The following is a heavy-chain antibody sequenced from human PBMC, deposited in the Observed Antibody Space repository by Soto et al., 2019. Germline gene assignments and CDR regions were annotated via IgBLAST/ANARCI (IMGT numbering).Heavy chain of an antibody. CDR1: GGTFSSYA. Sequence: SVKVSCKASGGTFSSYAISWVRQAPGQGLEWMGGIIPIFGTANYAQKFQGRVTITADESTSTAYMELSSLRSEDTAVYYCARVFGSSSDYYYYGMDVWGQGTTVTVSS. V-gene: IGHV1-69*13. D-gene: IGHD6-6*01. CDR2: IIPIFGTA. J-gene: IGHJ6*02. CDR3: ARVFGSSSDYYYYGMDV.